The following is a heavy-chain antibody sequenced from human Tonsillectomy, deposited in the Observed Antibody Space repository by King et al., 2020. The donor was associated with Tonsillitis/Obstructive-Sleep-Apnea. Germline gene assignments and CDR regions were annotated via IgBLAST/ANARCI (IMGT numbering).Heavy chain of an antibody. J-gene: IGHJ6*03. D-gene: IGHD4-17*01. CDR1: GYTFTSSG. Sequence: QLVQSGAEVKMAGASVKVSCKASGYTFTSSGLSWVRQAPGQGLEWMGWISAYNGKSQYSQQFQGRVTLTPASSTSTAHMELRRLGFDDNAVYYCARDSHDNGDYVFNHYYYYMDVWGKGTTVTVSS. CDR2: ISAYNGKS. V-gene: IGHV1-18*01. CDR3: ARDSHDNGDYVFNHYYYYMDV.